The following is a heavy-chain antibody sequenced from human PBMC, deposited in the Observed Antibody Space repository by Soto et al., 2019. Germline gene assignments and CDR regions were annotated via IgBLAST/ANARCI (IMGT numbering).Heavy chain of an antibody. Sequence: SETLSLTCSVSGDSINSDSYYWGWIRQPPGKGLEWIGSIYYRGNTYYNPSLKTQVTISLDKSKSQFSLKLNSVTAADLAVYFCARLEGLATISYYFDYWGQGTLVTVSS. CDR2: IYYRGNT. J-gene: IGHJ4*02. D-gene: IGHD3-9*01. CDR1: GDSINSDSYY. CDR3: ARLEGLATISYYFDY. V-gene: IGHV4-39*01.